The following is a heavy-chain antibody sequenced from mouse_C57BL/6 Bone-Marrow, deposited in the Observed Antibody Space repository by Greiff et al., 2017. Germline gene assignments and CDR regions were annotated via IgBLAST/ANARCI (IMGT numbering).Heavy chain of an antibody. CDR3: ASLPITTVVGFDY. CDR1: GFTFSSYG. D-gene: IGHD1-1*01. Sequence: EVQLVESGGDLVKPGWSLKLSCAASGFTFSSYGMSWVRQTPDKRLEWVATISSAGSYTYYPDSVQGRFTISRDNAKNTLYLQMSRLKSEDTAMYYGASLPITTVVGFDYWGQGTTLTVSS. V-gene: IGHV5-6*01. J-gene: IGHJ2*01. CDR2: ISSAGSYT.